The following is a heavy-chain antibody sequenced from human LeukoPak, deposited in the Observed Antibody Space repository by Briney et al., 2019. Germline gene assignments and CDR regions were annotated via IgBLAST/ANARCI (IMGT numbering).Heavy chain of an antibody. Sequence: ASVKVSCKASGYTFTSYGISWVRQAPGQGLEWMGWISAYNGNTNYAQKLQGRVTMTTDTSTSTAYMELSSLRSEDTAVYYCATGLEYSSSSEVGEPYYFDYWGQGTLVTVSS. J-gene: IGHJ4*02. CDR2: ISAYNGNT. CDR1: GYTFTSYG. D-gene: IGHD6-6*01. CDR3: ATGLEYSSSSEVGEPYYFDY. V-gene: IGHV1-18*01.